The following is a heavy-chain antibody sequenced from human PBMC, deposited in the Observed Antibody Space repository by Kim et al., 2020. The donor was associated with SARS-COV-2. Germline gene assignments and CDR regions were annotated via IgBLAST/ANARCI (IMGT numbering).Heavy chain of an antibody. J-gene: IGHJ4*02. CDR1: GYTLAELS. D-gene: IGHD6-6*01. V-gene: IGHV1-24*01. Sequence: ASVKVSCKVSGYTLAELSMHWVRQAPGKGLAWMGGFDPAEGATIYAQNFQGRVTMTEDTSTVTAYMELRSLRSEDTAVYYCATEHTSSSLYFDYWGQGTLVTVSS. CDR3: ATEHTSSSLYFDY. CDR2: FDPAEGAT.